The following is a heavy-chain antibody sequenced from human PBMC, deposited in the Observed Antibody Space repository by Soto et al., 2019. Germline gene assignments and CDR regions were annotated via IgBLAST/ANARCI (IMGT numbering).Heavy chain of an antibody. D-gene: IGHD6-13*01. CDR2: IYPGDSDT. CDR1: GYSFTSYW. Sequence: HGASLQISCKGSGYSFTSYWIGWVRQMPGKGLGWMGIIYPGDSDTRYSPSFQGQVIISADKSISTAYLQWNSLRASDTAMYYCARLGSSWSAPFEYWGQGTLVTVSS. CDR3: ARLGSSWSAPFEY. V-gene: IGHV5-51*01. J-gene: IGHJ4*02.